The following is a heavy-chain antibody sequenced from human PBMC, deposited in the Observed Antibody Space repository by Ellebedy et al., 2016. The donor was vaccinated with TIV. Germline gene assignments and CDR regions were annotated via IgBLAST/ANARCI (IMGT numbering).Heavy chain of an antibody. CDR3: ADPPATQS. V-gene: IGHV3-23*01. J-gene: IGHJ5*02. CDR2: ISTSGRET. Sequence: GESLKISXAASGFTFTKYTMSWVRQAPGKGLEWVSTISTSGRETYYADSMKGRFTISRDNSKNMVFLQMNGLRADDTAVYYCADPPATQSWGPGTLVTVSS. CDR1: GFTFTKYT.